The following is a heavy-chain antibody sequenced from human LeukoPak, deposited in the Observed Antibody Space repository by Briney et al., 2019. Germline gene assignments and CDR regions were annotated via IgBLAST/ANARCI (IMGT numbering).Heavy chain of an antibody. D-gene: IGHD3-22*01. Sequence: GGSLRLSCAASGFSFSTYTMNWVRQAPGKGLEWVSSISSSSNYIYYADSVKGRFTISRDNAKNSLYLQMNSLRAEDTAVYYCARGTYYYDSSGFDYWGQGTLVTVS. CDR2: ISSSSNYI. CDR3: ARGTYYYDSSGFDY. CDR1: GFSFSTYT. V-gene: IGHV3-21*01. J-gene: IGHJ4*02.